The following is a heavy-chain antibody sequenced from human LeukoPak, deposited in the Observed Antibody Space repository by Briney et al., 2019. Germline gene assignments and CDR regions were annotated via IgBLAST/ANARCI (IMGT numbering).Heavy chain of an antibody. J-gene: IGHJ5*02. CDR1: GGSISSYY. CDR2: IYYSGST. V-gene: IGHV4-59*12. CDR3: ARDPGRYCSGGRCPDGWFDP. Sequence: SETLSLTCTVSGGSISSYYWSWIRQPPGKGLEWIGYIYYSGSTYYNPSLKSRVTISVDTSKNQFSLKLSSVTAAGTAVYYWARDPGRYCSGGRCPDGWFDPWGQGTLVTVSS. D-gene: IGHD2-15*01.